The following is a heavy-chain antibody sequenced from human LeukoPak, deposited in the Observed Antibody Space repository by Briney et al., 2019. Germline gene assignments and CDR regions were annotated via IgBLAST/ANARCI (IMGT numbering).Heavy chain of an antibody. V-gene: IGHV1-2*02. D-gene: IGHD2-2*01. CDR1: GYTFTSYG. Sequence: ASVKVSCKASGYTFTSYGISWVRQAPGQGLEWMGWINPNSGGTNYAQKFQGRVTMTRDTSISTAYMELSRLRSDDTAVYYCARDREYQLLFLGWFDPWGQGTLVTVSS. CDR3: ARDREYQLLFLGWFDP. CDR2: INPNSGGT. J-gene: IGHJ5*02.